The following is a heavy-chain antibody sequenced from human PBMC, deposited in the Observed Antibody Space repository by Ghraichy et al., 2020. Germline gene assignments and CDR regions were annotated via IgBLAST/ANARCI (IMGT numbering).Heavy chain of an antibody. CDR2: INHSGST. CDR3: ARAYSSSSNWFDP. D-gene: IGHD6-13*01. Sequence: SETLSLTCAVYGGSFSGYYWSWIRQPPGKGLEWIGEINHSGSTNYNPSLKSRVTISVDTSKNQFSLKLSSVTAADTAVYYCARAYSSSSNWFDPWGQGTPVTGSS. J-gene: IGHJ5*02. CDR1: GGSFSGYY. V-gene: IGHV4-34*01.